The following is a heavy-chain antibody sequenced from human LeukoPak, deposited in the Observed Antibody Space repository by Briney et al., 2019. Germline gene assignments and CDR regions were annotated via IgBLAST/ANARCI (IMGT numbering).Heavy chain of an antibody. V-gene: IGHV4-4*02. J-gene: IGHJ4*02. CDR1: GGSISSSNW. CDR2: IYHSGST. D-gene: IGHD3-3*01. Sequence: SETLSLTCAVSGGSISSSNWWSCLRQPPGKGLEWIGEIYHSGSTNYNPSLKSRVTISVDKSKNQFSLKLNSVTAADTAVYYCAREGGFYRPLDYSGQGTLVTVSS. CDR3: AREGGFYRPLDY.